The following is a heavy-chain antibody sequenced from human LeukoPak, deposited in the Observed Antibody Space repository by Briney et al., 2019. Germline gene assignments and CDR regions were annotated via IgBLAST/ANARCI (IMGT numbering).Heavy chain of an antibody. CDR3: ARGDDNWNDLDAFDI. D-gene: IGHD1-1*01. CDR2: IYTSGST. CDR1: GGSISSYY. J-gene: IGHJ3*02. V-gene: IGHV4-4*07. Sequence: SETLSLTCTVSGGSISSYYWSWIRQPAGKGLEWIGRIYTSGSTNYNPSLKSRVTMSVDTSKNQFSLKLSSVTAADTAVYYCARGDDNWNDLDAFDIWGQGTMVTVSS.